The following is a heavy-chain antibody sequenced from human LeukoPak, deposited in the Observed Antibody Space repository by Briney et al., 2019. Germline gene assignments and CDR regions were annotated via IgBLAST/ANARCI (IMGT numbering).Heavy chain of an antibody. J-gene: IGHJ4*02. V-gene: IGHV3-21*01. D-gene: IGHD3-16*01. CDR1: GFTLSSHS. CDR2: ISSSSSYI. Sequence: GSLRLPCAASGFTLSSHSMNWVRQAPGKGLEWVSSISSSSSYIYYADSVKGRFTISRDNAKNSLYLQMNSLRAEDTAVYYCARAAENYGGRFDSWGQGTLVTVSS. CDR3: ARAAENYGGRFDS.